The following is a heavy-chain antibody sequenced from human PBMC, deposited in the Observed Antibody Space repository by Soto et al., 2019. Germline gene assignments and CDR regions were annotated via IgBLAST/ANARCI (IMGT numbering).Heavy chain of an antibody. D-gene: IGHD2-8*01. CDR1: GGSISSGGYY. CDR3: ASWRPSRGYCTNGVCYTGTGYGMDV. Sequence: TLSLTCTVSGGSISSGGYYWSWIRQHPGKGLEWIGYIYYSGSTYYNPSLKSRVTISVDTSKNQFSLKLSSVTAADTAVYYCASWRPSRGYCTNGVCYTGTGYGMDVWGQGTTVTVSS. J-gene: IGHJ6*02. CDR2: IYYSGST. V-gene: IGHV4-31*03.